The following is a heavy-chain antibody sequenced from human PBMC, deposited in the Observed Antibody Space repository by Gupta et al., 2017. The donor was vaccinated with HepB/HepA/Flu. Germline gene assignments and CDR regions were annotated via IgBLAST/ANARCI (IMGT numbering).Heavy chain of an antibody. Sequence: QLQLQESGPGLVKPSEPLSLTCTVSGGSISHNNHYWGWIRQPPGKRLEWIGSVYYSGSTHYNPSLKSRVTISVDTSKNQLSLKLTSVTATDTAMYYCVRNCSSTTCRDCRWFDPWGQGTLVTVSS. CDR2: VYYSGST. J-gene: IGHJ5*02. V-gene: IGHV4-39*01. D-gene: IGHD2-2*01. CDR1: GGSISHNNHY. CDR3: VRNCSSTTCRDCRWFDP.